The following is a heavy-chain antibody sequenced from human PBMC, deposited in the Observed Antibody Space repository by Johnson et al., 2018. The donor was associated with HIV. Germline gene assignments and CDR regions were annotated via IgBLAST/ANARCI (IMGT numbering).Heavy chain of an antibody. Sequence: QVQLVESGGGLVKPGGSLRLSCAASGFTFSDYYMSWIRQAPGKGLEWVSYISSSGSTIYYADSVKGRFSISRDNAKNSLYLQMNSLRAEDTAFYYCARDQDWGYYDSTAFDIWGQGTMVTVSS. D-gene: IGHD3-22*01. CDR1: GFTFSDYY. CDR3: ARDQDWGYYDSTAFDI. CDR2: ISSSGSTI. J-gene: IGHJ3*02. V-gene: IGHV3-11*01.